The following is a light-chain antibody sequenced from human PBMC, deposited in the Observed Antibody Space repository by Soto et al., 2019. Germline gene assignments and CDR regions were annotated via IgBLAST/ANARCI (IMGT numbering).Light chain of an antibody. J-gene: IGLJ3*02. CDR2: EVS. CDR1: SSDVGGYNY. CDR3: ISYAGSNLWV. Sequence: QSALTQPPSASGSPGQSVTISCTGTSSDVGGYNYVSWYQQHPGKAPKLMIYEVSKRPSGVPDRFSGSKSGNTASLTVSGLEAEDEADYYCISYAGSNLWVFGGGTKLTVL. V-gene: IGLV2-8*01.